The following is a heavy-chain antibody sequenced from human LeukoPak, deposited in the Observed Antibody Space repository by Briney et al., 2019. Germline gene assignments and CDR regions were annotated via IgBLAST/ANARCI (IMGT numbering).Heavy chain of an antibody. Sequence: PSQTLSLTCTVSSGSISSGDDYWSRIRQPPGTGLEWIGYIYYSGSTYYNPSLKSRVTISVDTSKNQFSLKLSSVTAADTAVYYCARELSCSSTSCYNYWGQGTLVTVSS. CDR3: ARELSCSSTSCYNY. CDR2: IYYSGST. V-gene: IGHV4-30-4*01. CDR1: SGSISSGDDY. D-gene: IGHD2-2*02. J-gene: IGHJ4*02.